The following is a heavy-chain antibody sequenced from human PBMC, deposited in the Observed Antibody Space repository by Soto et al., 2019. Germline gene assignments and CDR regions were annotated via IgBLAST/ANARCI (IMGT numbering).Heavy chain of an antibody. CDR1: DYSTNSGFF. CDR2: IFYTGDT. J-gene: IGHJ5*02. D-gene: IGHD3-16*01. V-gene: IGHV4-38-2*02. Sequence: PSETLSLTCSVSDYSTNSGFFWGWIRQPPGKGLEWIGSIFYTGDTYYNPSLKSRITMSVDTSRNQFSLKLTSLTAADTAVYYCARDTNSLDPWGQGTLVTVSS. CDR3: ARDTNSLDP.